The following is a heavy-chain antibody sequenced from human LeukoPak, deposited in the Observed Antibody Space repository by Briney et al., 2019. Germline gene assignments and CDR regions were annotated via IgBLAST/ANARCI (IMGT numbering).Heavy chain of an antibody. J-gene: IGHJ4*02. D-gene: IGHD3-22*01. Sequence: GGSLRLSCAASRFTFSSYAMSWVRQAPGKGLEWVSGISGSGISTYYADSVKGRFTISRDNSKNTLYLQMNSLRAEDTAVYYCARRDYYDSSGYFWQSHNQHFDYWGQGTLVTVSS. CDR3: ARRDYYDSSGYFWQSHNQHFDY. CDR2: ISGSGIST. V-gene: IGHV3-23*01. CDR1: RFTFSSYA.